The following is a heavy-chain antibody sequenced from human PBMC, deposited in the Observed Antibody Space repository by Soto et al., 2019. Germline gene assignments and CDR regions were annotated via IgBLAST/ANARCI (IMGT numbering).Heavy chain of an antibody. V-gene: IGHV4-61*01. D-gene: IGHD4-17*01. CDR3: ARGEDYGGNLPGSYFDY. CDR1: GGSVSSGSYY. Sequence: SETLSLTCTVSGGSVSSGSYYWSWIRQPPGKGLEWIGYIYYSGSTNYNPSLKSRVTISVDTSKNQFSLKLSSATAADTAVYYCARGEDYGGNLPGSYFDYWGQGTLVTVSS. CDR2: IYYSGST. J-gene: IGHJ4*02.